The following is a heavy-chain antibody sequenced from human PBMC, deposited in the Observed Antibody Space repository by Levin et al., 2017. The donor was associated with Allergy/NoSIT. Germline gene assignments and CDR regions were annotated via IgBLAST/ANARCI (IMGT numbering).Heavy chain of an antibody. CDR2: IYYSGST. D-gene: IGHD6-6*01. J-gene: IGHJ6*02. V-gene: IGHV4-61*01. Sequence: PSETLSLTCTVSGGSVSSGSYYWSWIRQPPGKGLEWIGYIYYSGSTNYNPSLKSRVTISVDTSKNQFSLKLSSVTAADTAVYYCARDGSSSGDYGMDGWGQGTTVTVSS. CDR1: GGSVSSGSYY. CDR3: ARDGSSSGDYGMDG.